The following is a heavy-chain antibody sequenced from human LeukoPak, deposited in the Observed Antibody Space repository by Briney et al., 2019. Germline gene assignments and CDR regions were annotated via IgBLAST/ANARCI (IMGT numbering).Heavy chain of an antibody. D-gene: IGHD3-10*01. CDR3: AKDHTLWFGELSRYYFDY. CDR2: ISYDATKK. V-gene: IGHV3-30*18. CDR1: GFTFSYYG. Sequence: GGSLRLSCAASGFTFSYYGMHWVRQAPGKGLEWVAVISYDATKKDYTDSAKGRFTISRDNSKNTLYLQMNSLRAEDTAVYYCAKDHTLWFGELSRYYFDYWGQGTLVTVSS. J-gene: IGHJ4*02.